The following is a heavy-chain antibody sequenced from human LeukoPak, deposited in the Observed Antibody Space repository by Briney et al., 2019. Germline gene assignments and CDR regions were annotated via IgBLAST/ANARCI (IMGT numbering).Heavy chain of an antibody. CDR1: GGSISSYY. CDR3: ARSGTLTGYLF. Sequence: SETLSLTCTVSGGSISSYYWSWIRQAPGKGQEWIGYIYYSGNTNYNPSLQSRVTISVDTSKNQFSLKLSSVTAADTAVYYCARSGTLTGYLFWGQGTLVTVSS. J-gene: IGHJ4*02. D-gene: IGHD3-9*01. CDR2: IYYSGNT. V-gene: IGHV4-59*01.